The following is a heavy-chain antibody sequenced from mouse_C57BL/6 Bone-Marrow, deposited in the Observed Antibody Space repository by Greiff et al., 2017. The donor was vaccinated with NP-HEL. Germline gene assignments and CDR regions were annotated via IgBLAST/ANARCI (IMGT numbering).Heavy chain of an antibody. CDR3: ARCLITTVVAFDY. CDR2: IDPANGNT. J-gene: IGHJ2*01. Sequence: EVQLQESVAELVRPGASVKLSCTASGFNIKNTYMHWVKQRPEQGLEWIGRIDPANGNTKYAPKFQGKATITADTSSNTAYLQLSSLTSEDTAIYYCARCLITTVVAFDYWAKAPLSQSPQ. CDR1: GFNIKNTY. V-gene: IGHV14-3*01. D-gene: IGHD1-1*01.